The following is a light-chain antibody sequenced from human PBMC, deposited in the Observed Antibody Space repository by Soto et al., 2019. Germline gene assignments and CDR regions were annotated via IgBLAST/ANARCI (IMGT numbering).Light chain of an antibody. CDR2: GAS. J-gene: IGKJ2*01. CDR3: QQYAGSLYT. Sequence: EIVLTQSPGTLSLSPGERATLSCRASRSVSDNYLAWYQQKPGQAPRLLIYGASSGATGIPDRFSASGSGTDFTLTISRLEPEDFAVYYCQQYAGSLYTFGQGTKLEIK. V-gene: IGKV3-20*01. CDR1: RSVSDNY.